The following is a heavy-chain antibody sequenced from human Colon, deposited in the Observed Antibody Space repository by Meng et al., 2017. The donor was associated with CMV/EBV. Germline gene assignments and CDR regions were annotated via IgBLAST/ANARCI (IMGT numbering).Heavy chain of an antibody. CDR1: GVSFSHYY. CDR3: AVQPCYDGYCYFDY. Sequence: LQGSGPGLVKPSETLSLTCTVSGVSFSHYYWSWIRQPAGKGPEWIGRIYIRGGTNYNPSLKSRVTMSVDTSKNQFSLKLSSVTAADTAVYYCAVQPCYDGYCYFDYWGQGTLVTVSS. V-gene: IGHV4-4*07. J-gene: IGHJ4*02. CDR2: IYIRGGT. D-gene: IGHD5-18*01.